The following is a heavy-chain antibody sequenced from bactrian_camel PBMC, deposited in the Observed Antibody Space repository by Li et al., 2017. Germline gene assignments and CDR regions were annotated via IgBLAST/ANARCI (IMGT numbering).Heavy chain of an antibody. Sequence: HVQLVESGGDSVRAGGSLTLSCTASGNINRYNGRCMAWFRQAEGKEREGVAAIGRRGSTRYADSVKDRFTISVDNANNTLWLQMNNLKPEDTAMYYCAATTDCYPSPEYNYWGQGTQVTVS. V-gene: IGHV3S53*01. CDR3: AATTDCYPSPEYNY. CDR1: GNINRYNG. CDR2: IGRRGST. J-gene: IGHJ4*01. D-gene: IGHD5*01.